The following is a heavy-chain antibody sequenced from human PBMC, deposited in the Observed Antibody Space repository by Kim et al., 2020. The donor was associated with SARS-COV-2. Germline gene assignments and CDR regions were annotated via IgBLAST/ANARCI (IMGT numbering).Heavy chain of an antibody. Sequence: GGSLRLSCAASGFTFSSYAMHWVRQAPGKGLEWVAVISYDGSNKYYADSVKGRFTISRDNSKNTLYLQMNSLRAEDTAVYYCAREVDTATSGHYFDYWGQGTLVTVSS. CDR1: GFTFSSYA. V-gene: IGHV3-30*04. J-gene: IGHJ4*02. CDR2: ISYDGSNK. CDR3: AREVDTATSGHYFDY. D-gene: IGHD5-18*01.